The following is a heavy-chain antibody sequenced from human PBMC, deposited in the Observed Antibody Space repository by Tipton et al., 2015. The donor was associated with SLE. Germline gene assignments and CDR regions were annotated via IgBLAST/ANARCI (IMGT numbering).Heavy chain of an antibody. V-gene: IGHV4-39*07. CDR3: GRVTSGWREVC. J-gene: IGHJ4*02. Sequence: TLSLTCTVSGGSISSSYYWGWIRQSPGKGLEWIGSISYTGSTYYNPSLKSRVTISLATSKNQFSLQLTSVTAADTAIYYCGRVTSGWREVCWGQGTLVAVSS. CDR2: ISYTGST. CDR1: GGSISSSYY. D-gene: IGHD6-19*01.